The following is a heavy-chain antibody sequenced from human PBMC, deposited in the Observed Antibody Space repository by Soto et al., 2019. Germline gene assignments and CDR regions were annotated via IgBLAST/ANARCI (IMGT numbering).Heavy chain of an antibody. V-gene: IGHV1-69*02. D-gene: IGHD3-10*01. Sequence: QVQLVQSGAEVKRPGSSVKVSCKASGDTFAFHSINWVRQAPGLGLEWMGRINPILSMSNYAQRFQGRVTMTADKSTSTAYMVLSSLRSEDTANYYCATSYGSGYRAFDYWGQGALVTVSS. CDR1: GDTFAFHS. J-gene: IGHJ4*02. CDR2: INPILSMS. CDR3: ATSYGSGYRAFDY.